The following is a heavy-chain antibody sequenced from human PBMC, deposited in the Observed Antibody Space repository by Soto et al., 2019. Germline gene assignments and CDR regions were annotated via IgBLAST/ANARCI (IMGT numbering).Heavy chain of an antibody. CDR3: ARDRRFLEWLSHDYYYGMDV. CDR1: GYTFTSYG. J-gene: IGHJ6*02. Sequence: GASVKVSCKASGYTFTSYGISWVRQAPGQGLEWMGWISAYSGNTNYAQKLQGRVTMTTDTSTSTAYMELRSLRSDDTAVYYCARDRRFLEWLSHDYYYGMDVWGQGTTVTVSS. V-gene: IGHV1-18*04. CDR2: ISAYSGNT. D-gene: IGHD3-3*01.